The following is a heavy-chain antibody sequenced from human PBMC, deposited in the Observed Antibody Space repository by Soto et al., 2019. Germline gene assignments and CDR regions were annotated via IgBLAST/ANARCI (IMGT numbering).Heavy chain of an antibody. CDR1: GFTFTGYA. J-gene: IGHJ4*02. D-gene: IGHD4-4*01. V-gene: IGHV3-30-3*01. CDR3: ARGTTTAMPDY. Sequence: QVQLVESGGGAVQPGRSLSLSCVACGFTFTGYAMHWVRQAPGKGLEWVAVISYDGSNKYYADSVRGRFTISRDNSKSTLYLQMNSLRAEDTAVYYCARGTTTAMPDYWGQGTLVTVSS. CDR2: ISYDGSNK.